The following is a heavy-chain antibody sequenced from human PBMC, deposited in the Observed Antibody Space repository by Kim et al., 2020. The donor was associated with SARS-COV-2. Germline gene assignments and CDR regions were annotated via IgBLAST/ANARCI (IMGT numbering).Heavy chain of an antibody. J-gene: IGHJ6*02. CDR3: ARTGGERGSSKYYYYYYGMDV. V-gene: IGHV1-18*01. Sequence: ASVKVSCKASGYTFTSYGISWVRQAPGQGLEWMGWISAYNGNTNYAQKLQGRVTMTTDTSTSTAYMELRSLRSDDTAVYYCARTGGERGSSKYYYYYYGMDVWGQGTTVTVSS. D-gene: IGHD6-6*01. CDR2: ISAYNGNT. CDR1: GYTFTSYG.